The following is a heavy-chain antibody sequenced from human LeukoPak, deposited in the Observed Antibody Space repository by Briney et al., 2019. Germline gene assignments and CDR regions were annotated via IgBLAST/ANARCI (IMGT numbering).Heavy chain of an antibody. CDR2: IYPGDSDT. CDR3: ARPRTTITGAFDI. J-gene: IGHJ3*02. Sequence: GESLKISCKGSRYSFTSYWIGWVRQMPGKGLEWMGIIYPGDSDTRYSPSFQGQVTISADKSISTAYLQWSSLKASDTAMYYCARPRTTITGAFDIWGQGTMVTVSS. V-gene: IGHV5-51*01. D-gene: IGHD5-24*01. CDR1: RYSFTSYW.